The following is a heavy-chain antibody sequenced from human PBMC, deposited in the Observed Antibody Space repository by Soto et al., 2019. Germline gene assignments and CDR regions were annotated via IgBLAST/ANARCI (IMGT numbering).Heavy chain of an antibody. V-gene: IGHV3-23*01. D-gene: IGHD2-2*01. CDR2: ISGSGGST. CDR3: AKDIVVVPAATGWFDP. J-gene: IGHJ5*02. Sequence: EVQLLESGGGLVQPGGSLRLSCAASGFTFSSYAMSWVRQAPGKGLEWVSAISGSGGSTYYADSVKGRFTISRDNSKNTLYLQMSSLRAEDTAVYYCAKDIVVVPAATGWFDPWGQGTLVTVSS. CDR1: GFTFSSYA.